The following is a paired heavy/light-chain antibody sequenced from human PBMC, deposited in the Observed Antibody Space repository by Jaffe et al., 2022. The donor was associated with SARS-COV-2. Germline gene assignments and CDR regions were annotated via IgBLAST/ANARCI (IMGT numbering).Light chain of an antibody. Sequence: SSELTQDPAVSVALGQTVRITCQGDSLRSYYASWYQQKPGQAPVLVIYGKNNRPSGIPDRFSGSSSGNTASLTITGAQAEDEADYYCNSRDSSGNHRVFGTGTKVTVL. J-gene: IGLJ1*01. V-gene: IGLV3-19*01. CDR3: NSRDSSGNHRV. CDR1: SLRSYY. CDR2: GKN.
Heavy chain of an antibody. CDR1: GGSFSGYY. V-gene: IGHV4-34*01. Sequence: QVQLQQWGAGLLKPSETLSLTCAVYGGSFSGYYWSWIRQPPGKGLEWIGEINHSGSTNYNPSLKSRVTISVDTSKNQFSLKLSSVTAADTAVYYCARGHTWGWIQLWYDAFDIWGQGTMVTVSS. CDR3: ARGHTWGWIQLWYDAFDI. CDR2: INHSGST. J-gene: IGHJ3*02. D-gene: IGHD5-18*01.